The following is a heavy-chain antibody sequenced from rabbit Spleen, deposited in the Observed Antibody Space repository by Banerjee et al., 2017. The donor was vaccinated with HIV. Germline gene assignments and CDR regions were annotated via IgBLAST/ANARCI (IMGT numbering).Heavy chain of an antibody. CDR3: ARGSATMTMVITGYYLGL. V-gene: IGHV1S40*01. J-gene: IGHJ4*01. D-gene: IGHD2-1*01. CDR2: IYGGSGGSS. Sequence: QSLEESGGDLVKPEGSLTLTCTASGFSFSSSYYMCWVRQAPGKGLECVACIYGGSGGSSYYASWAKGRFTISKTSSTTVTLQMTSLTAADTATYFCARGSATMTMVITGYYLGLWGPGTLVT. CDR1: GFSFSSSYY.